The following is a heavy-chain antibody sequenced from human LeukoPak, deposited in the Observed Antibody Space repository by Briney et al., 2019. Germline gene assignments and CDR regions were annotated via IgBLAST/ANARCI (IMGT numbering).Heavy chain of an antibody. CDR3: VTDPPDSGWAFWS. CDR1: GFNFRTHA. Sequence: PGRSLRLSCSASGFNFRTHAMHWVRQAPGKGLEWVAMTWRGGNYKFYADSLEGRSTISRDDSTSTLSLQMDGLRVEDTAVYYCVTDPPDSGWAFWSWGQGALVTVSS. CDR2: TWRGGNYK. J-gene: IGHJ5*02. D-gene: IGHD6-25*01. V-gene: IGHV3-33*01.